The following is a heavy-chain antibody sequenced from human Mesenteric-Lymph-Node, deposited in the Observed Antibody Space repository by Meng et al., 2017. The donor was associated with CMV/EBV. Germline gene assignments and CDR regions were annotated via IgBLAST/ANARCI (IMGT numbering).Heavy chain of an antibody. D-gene: IGHD6-6*01. CDR2: ISASGKYR. V-gene: IGHV3-21*01. Sequence: GESLKISCAGSGFTFSSYSFIWVRQAPGRGLEWVSHISASGKYRYYADSMEGRFTISRDTAKNSLYLQMESLRVEDTAVYYCARTPFYSSSGFDFWGQGTPVTVSS. CDR3: ARTPFYSSSGFDF. CDR1: GFTFSSYS. J-gene: IGHJ4*02.